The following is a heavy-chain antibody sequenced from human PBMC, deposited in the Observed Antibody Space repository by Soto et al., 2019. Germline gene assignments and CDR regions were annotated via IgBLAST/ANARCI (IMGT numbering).Heavy chain of an antibody. CDR2: ISGSGGST. CDR3: AKSGSGWYYFDY. J-gene: IGHJ4*02. D-gene: IGHD6-19*01. Sequence: PGGSLRLSCAASGFTFSSYAMSWVRQAPGKGLERVSAISGSGGSTYYADSVKGRFTISRDNSKNTLYLQMNSLRAEDTAVYYCAKSGSGWYYFDYWGQGTLVTVSS. CDR1: GFTFSSYA. V-gene: IGHV3-23*01.